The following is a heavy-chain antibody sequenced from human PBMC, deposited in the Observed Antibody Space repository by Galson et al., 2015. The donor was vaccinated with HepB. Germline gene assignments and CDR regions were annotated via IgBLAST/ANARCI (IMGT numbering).Heavy chain of an antibody. Sequence: SVKVSCKASGDPFTRYAMNWVRQAPGQGLEWMGRINTNTGTPTYAQGLRGRFVFSLDTSVSTAYLQISSLKAEDTAVYYCAKGESGFNGWFDPWGQGTLVTVSA. J-gene: IGHJ5*02. CDR2: INTNTGTP. V-gene: IGHV7-4-1*02. D-gene: IGHD3-3*01. CDR3: AKGESGFNGWFDP. CDR1: GDPFTRYA.